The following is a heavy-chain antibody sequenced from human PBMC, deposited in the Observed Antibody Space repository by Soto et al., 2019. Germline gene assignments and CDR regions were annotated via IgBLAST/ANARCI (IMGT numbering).Heavy chain of an antibody. CDR1: GFTFSAFA. CDR2: LAYDGTNR. CDR3: ARGASGGVDY. J-gene: IGHJ4*02. V-gene: IGHV3-30-3*01. Sequence: GGSLRLSCAASGFTFSAFAMHWVRQAPGKGLDWVAVLAYDGTNRYYADSVKGRFTISRDNSKNTLYLHMGGLRGDETAVYYCARGASGGVDYWGQ. D-gene: IGHD3-10*01.